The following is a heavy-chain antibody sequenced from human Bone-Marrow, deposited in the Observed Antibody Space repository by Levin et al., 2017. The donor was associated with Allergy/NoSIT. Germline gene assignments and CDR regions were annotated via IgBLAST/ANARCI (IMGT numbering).Heavy chain of an antibody. V-gene: IGHV3-7*04. Sequence: GGSLRLSCAASGFTFRNYWMSWVRQAPGKGLEWVANIKQDGSEKYYVDSVKGRFTISRDNAKNSLYLQMNSLRAEDTAVFYCARDVDFEDYWGQGTLVTVSS. J-gene: IGHJ4*02. D-gene: IGHD3-9*01. CDR3: ARDVDFEDY. CDR1: GFTFRNYW. CDR2: IKQDGSEK.